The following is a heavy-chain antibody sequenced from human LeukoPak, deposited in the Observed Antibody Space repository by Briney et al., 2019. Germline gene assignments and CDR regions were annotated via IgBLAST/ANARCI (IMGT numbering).Heavy chain of an antibody. CDR1: GYTFTSYG. V-gene: IGHV1-18*01. CDR2: ISTYSGDT. J-gene: IGHJ5*02. CDR3: ARINYYASGSYYTAYRFDP. Sequence: ASVKVSCKASGYTFTSYGISWVRQAPGQGLEWMGWISTYSGDTNYAQNLQGRVTMTTDTSTSTAYMEVRSLRSDDTAVYYCARINYYASGSYYTAYRFDPWGQGTLVTVSS. D-gene: IGHD3-10*01.